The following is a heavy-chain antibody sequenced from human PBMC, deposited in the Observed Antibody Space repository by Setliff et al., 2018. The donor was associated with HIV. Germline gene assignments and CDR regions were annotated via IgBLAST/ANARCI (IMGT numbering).Heavy chain of an antibody. Sequence: PSETLSLTCTVSSDSISDYYWSWIRQPAGRGLEWIGHISTSGSTNYNPSLKSRVTISVDTSKNQFSLKLSSVTAADTAVYYCAKDHATSSWFTALLDYWGQGALVTVS. D-gene: IGHD6-13*01. CDR3: AKDHATSSWFTALLDY. CDR1: SDSISDYY. V-gene: IGHV4-4*07. CDR2: ISTSGST. J-gene: IGHJ4*02.